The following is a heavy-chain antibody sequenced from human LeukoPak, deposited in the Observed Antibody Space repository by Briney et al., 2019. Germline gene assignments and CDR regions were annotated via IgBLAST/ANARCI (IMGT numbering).Heavy chain of an antibody. V-gene: IGHV3-74*01. CDR3: ARDAVDTANAV. J-gene: IGHJ6*02. D-gene: IGHD5-18*01. Sequence: GGSLRLSCAASGFTLSRYWMHWVRQTPGKGLVWVSRINEVGTTINYADSVRGRFTISRDNAKNTLYLQMNSLRAEDTAVYYCARDAVDTANAVWGQGTTVTVSS. CDR1: GFTLSRYW. CDR2: INEVGTTI.